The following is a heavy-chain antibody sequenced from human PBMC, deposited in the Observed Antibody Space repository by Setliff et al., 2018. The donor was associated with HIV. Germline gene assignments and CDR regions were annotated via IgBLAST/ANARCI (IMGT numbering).Heavy chain of an antibody. Sequence: ASVKVSCKASGYTFTSYGMNWARQAPGQGLEWMGWINTNTGNPTYAQGFTGRFVLSLDTSVSTTYLQISSLKAEDTAVYYCARGYCSGGTCYAGLFDYWGRGTLVTVSS. J-gene: IGHJ4*02. CDR1: GYTFTSYG. V-gene: IGHV7-4-1*02. CDR3: ARGYCSGGTCYAGLFDY. CDR2: INTNTGNP. D-gene: IGHD2-15*01.